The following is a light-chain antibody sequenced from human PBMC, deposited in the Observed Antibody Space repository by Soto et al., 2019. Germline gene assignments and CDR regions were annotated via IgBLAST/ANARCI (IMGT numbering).Light chain of an antibody. CDR3: QQYHSSPVT. J-gene: IGKJ5*01. CDR1: QSISYSSNKKNQ. Sequence: DIVMTQSPDSLAVSLGERATINCKSSQSISYSSNKKNQLAWYQQKPGQPPQLLIYWASTRESGVPDRFTGSGSETDFTLTISSLQAEDVAVYYCQQYHSSPVTFGQGTRLEIK. V-gene: IGKV4-1*01. CDR2: WAS.